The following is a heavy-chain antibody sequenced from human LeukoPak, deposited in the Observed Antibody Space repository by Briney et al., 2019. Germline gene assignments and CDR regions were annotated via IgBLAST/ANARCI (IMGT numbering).Heavy chain of an antibody. J-gene: IGHJ4*02. CDR3: AKVGGPSPYYYDSSGYLRGYFDY. CDR1: GFTLSSYA. Sequence: WGSLRLSCAASGFTLSSYAMSWVRQAPGKGLEWVSALSGSGGSTYYADSVKGRFTISRDNSKNTLYLQMNSLRAKDTAVYYWAKVGGPSPYYYDSSGYLRGYFDYWGQGTLVTVSS. D-gene: IGHD3-22*01. V-gene: IGHV3-23*01. CDR2: LSGSGGST.